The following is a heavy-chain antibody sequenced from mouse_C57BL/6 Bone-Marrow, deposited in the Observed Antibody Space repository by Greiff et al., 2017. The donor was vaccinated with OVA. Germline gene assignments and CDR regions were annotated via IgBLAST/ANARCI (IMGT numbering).Heavy chain of an antibody. CDR2: ISSGGSYT. V-gene: IGHV5-6*01. CDR1: GFTFSSYG. CDR3: ARHEGV. Sequence: EVKVVESGGDLVKPGGSLKLSCAASGFTFSSYGMSWVRQTPDKRLEWVATISSGGSYTYYPDSVKGRFTIARDNAKNTLYLQMGSLTSEDTAMYYCARHEGVWGTGTTVTVSS. J-gene: IGHJ1*03.